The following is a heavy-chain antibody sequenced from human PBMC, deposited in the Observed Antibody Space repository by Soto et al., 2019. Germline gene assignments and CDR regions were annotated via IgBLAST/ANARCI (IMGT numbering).Heavy chain of an antibody. D-gene: IGHD3-9*01. Sequence: GRSLRLSCAPSGFTFSAYSMTWVRQAPGKGLEWVSTIRGSGDGSYYADSVKGRFTISRDNSKNTLYLQMNSLRAEDTAVYYCARDILTGLYFYGMAVWGNWTMATDYS. CDR1: GFTFSAYS. CDR3: ARDILTGLYFYGMAV. J-gene: IGHJ6*01. V-gene: IGHV3-23*01. CDR2: IRGSGDGS.